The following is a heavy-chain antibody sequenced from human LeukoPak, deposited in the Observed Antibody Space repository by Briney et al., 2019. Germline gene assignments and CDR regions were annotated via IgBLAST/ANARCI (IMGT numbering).Heavy chain of an antibody. CDR2: ISSSSSTI. Sequence: PGGSLRLSCAASGFTFSSYSMNWVRQAPGKGLEWVSYISSSSSTIYYADSVKGRFTISRDNAKNSLYLQMNSLRAEDTAVYYCARAEYYYDSSGYYPDLFDYWGQGTLVTVSS. CDR3: ARAEYYYDSSGYYPDLFDY. CDR1: GFTFSSYS. D-gene: IGHD3-22*01. J-gene: IGHJ4*02. V-gene: IGHV3-48*01.